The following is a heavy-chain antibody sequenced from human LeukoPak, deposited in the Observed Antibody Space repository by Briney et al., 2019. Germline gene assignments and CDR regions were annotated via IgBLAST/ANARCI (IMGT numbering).Heavy chain of an antibody. CDR1: GFTFGDYA. J-gene: IGHJ4*02. V-gene: IGHV3-49*04. D-gene: IGHD3-10*01. CDR3: TRGPHYGSGDY. CDR2: IRNKAYGGTT. Sequence: PGRSLRLSCTTSGFTFGDYAMTWVRQAPGKGLEWVGFIRNKAYGGTTEYAASAKGRFTISRDDSKSVAYLQMNSLKTEDTAVYYCTRGPHYGSGDYWGQGTLVTVSS.